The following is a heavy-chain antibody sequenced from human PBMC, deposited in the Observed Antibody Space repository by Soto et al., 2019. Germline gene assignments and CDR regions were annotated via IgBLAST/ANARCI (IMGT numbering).Heavy chain of an antibody. Sequence: PGESLKISCKASGYSFTTYWIGWVRQMPGKGLEWMGITYPDDSDTRYSPSFEGQVTISVDRSISTACLQWSSLKASDTAMYYCARQMGSSVAIDPFDIWGQGTMVTVSS. CDR2: TYPDDSDT. V-gene: IGHV5-51*01. CDR1: GYSFTTYW. CDR3: ARQMGSSVAIDPFDI. J-gene: IGHJ3*02. D-gene: IGHD2-8*01.